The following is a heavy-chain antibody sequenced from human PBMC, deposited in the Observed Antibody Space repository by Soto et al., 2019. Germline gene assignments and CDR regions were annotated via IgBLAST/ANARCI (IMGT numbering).Heavy chain of an antibody. J-gene: IGHJ6*02. Sequence: SETLSLTCTVSGGSISSGDYYWSWIRQPPGKGLEWIGYIYYSGSTYYNPSLKSRVTISVDTSKNQFSLKLSSVTAADTAVYYCARGPYYYDSSGYYSVYYYGMDVWGQGTTVTVSS. CDR1: GGSISSGDYY. CDR3: ARGPYYYDSSGYYSVYYYGMDV. CDR2: IYYSGST. V-gene: IGHV4-30-4*01. D-gene: IGHD3-22*01.